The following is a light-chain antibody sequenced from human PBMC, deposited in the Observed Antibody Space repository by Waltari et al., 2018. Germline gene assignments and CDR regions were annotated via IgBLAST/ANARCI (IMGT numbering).Light chain of an antibody. CDR3: QNYNNAPFT. J-gene: IGKJ3*01. CDR2: AAS. Sequence: DMQMTHAPSSLSTSVGDRVTITCRASQGITDYVAWYQQKSGKGPKLLIYAASTLQSGVPSRFSGSGSGTDFTLTISSLQPEDVATYYCQNYNNAPFTFGPGTKVEIK. V-gene: IGKV1-27*01. CDR1: QGITDY.